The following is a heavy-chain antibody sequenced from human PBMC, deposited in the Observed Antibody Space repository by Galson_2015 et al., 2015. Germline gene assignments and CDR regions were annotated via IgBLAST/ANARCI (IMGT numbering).Heavy chain of an antibody. CDR1: GGSISSSNW. J-gene: IGHJ6*02. Sequence: SLTCAVSGGSISSSNWWSWVRQPPGKGLEWIGEIYHSGSTNYNPSLKSRVTISVDKSKNQFSLKLSSVTAADTAVYYCARDGYRVATIPYYYYYYGMDVWGQGTTVTVSS. D-gene: IGHD5-12*01. V-gene: IGHV4-4*02. CDR2: IYHSGST. CDR3: ARDGYRVATIPYYYYYYGMDV.